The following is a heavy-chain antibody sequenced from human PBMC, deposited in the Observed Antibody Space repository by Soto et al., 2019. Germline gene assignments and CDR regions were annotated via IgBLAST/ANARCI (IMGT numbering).Heavy chain of an antibody. D-gene: IGHD3-16*01. J-gene: IGHJ4*02. CDR3: AGAYYGWDS. V-gene: IGHV3-48*03. CDR1: GLSFRNYE. CDR2: ISGGGDVI. Sequence: EVQLVQSGGGLVQPGGSLRLSCGASGLSFRNYEMNWVRQAPGKELEWISYISGGGDVIYYAESVKGRFAVSRDNAKNLLYLPMNSLRAEDTALYYCAGAYYGWDSWGQGTLVTVSS.